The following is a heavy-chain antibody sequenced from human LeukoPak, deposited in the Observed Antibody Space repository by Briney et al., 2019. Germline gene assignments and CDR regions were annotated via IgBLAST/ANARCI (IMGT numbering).Heavy chain of an antibody. V-gene: IGHV1-2*02. D-gene: IGHD3-22*01. Sequence: ASVKVSCKASGYTFTGYYMHWVRQAPGQGLEWMGWINPNSGGTNYAQKFQGRVTMTRDTSISTAYMELSRLRSDDTAVYYCAREVRHYYDSSGYYIGAMDVWGKGTTVTVSS. CDR3: AREVRHYYDSSGYYIGAMDV. J-gene: IGHJ6*04. CDR1: GYTFTGYY. CDR2: INPNSGGT.